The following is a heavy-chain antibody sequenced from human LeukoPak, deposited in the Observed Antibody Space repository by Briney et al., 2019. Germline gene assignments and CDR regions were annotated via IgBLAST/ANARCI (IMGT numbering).Heavy chain of an antibody. D-gene: IGHD3-22*01. CDR2: INHSGST. CDR1: GGSFNDYY. J-gene: IGHJ4*02. Sequence: SETLSLTCAVYGGSFNDYYWSWIRQPPGKGLEWIGEINHSGSTNYNPSLKSRVTISVDTSKNQFSLKLSSVTAADTAVYYCATRAPYYYDSSGYYRYWGQGILVTVSS. CDR3: ATRAPYYYDSSGYYRY. V-gene: IGHV4-34*01.